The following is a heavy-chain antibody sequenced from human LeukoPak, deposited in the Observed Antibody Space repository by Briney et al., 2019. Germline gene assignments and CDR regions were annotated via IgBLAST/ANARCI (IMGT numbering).Heavy chain of an antibody. CDR2: INSDGSST. V-gene: IGHV3-74*01. D-gene: IGHD6-6*01. CDR3: ARERTARRDAGFDY. Sequence: GGSLRLSCAASGFTFSSYWMHWVRQAPGKGLVWVSRINSDGSSTSNADSVKGRFTISRDNAKNTLYLQMNSLRAEDTAVYYCARERTARRDAGFDYWGQGTLVTVSS. J-gene: IGHJ4*02. CDR1: GFTFSSYW.